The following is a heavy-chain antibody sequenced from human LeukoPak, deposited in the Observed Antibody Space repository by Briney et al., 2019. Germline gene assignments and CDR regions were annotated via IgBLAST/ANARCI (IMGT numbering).Heavy chain of an antibody. J-gene: IGHJ6*03. D-gene: IGHD3-10*01. V-gene: IGHV3-43*02. CDR2: ISGDGGST. CDR1: GFTFDDYA. Sequence: PGGSLRLSCAASGFTFDDYAMHWVRQAPGKGLEWVSLISGDGGSTYYADSVKGRFTVSRDNSKNSLYLHMSSLRTEDTALFYCAKDTIPYGRXYXXXDVXGKGTTVTVSS. CDR3: AKDTIPYGRXYXXXDV.